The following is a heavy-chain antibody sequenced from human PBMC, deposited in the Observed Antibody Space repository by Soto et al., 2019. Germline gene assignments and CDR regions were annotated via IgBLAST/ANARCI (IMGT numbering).Heavy chain of an antibody. J-gene: IGHJ5*02. D-gene: IGHD3-3*01. Sequence: NPSETLSLTCTVSGGSISGGAYYWSWIRQHPGKGLEWIGYIFYTGSTFYNPSLKSRVAISVDTSKSQFSLKLNSVTAADTAVYYCAREESDFRGPSWFDPWGKGTLVTVSS. CDR2: IFYTGST. V-gene: IGHV4-31*03. CDR1: GGSISGGAYY. CDR3: AREESDFRGPSWFDP.